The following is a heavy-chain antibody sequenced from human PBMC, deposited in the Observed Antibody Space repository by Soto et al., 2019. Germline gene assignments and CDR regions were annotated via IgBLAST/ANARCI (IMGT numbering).Heavy chain of an antibody. D-gene: IGHD5-12*01. J-gene: IGHJ6*02. CDR3: ARDPSGYPRKGYYGMDV. Sequence: QVQLVQSGAEVKKPGASVKVSCKASGYTFTSYGISWVRQAPGQGLEWMGWISAYNGNTNYAQKLQGRVTMTTDTSTSTAYMELRSLRSDDTAVYYCARDPSGYPRKGYYGMDVWGQGTTVTVSS. CDR1: GYTFTSYG. V-gene: IGHV1-18*01. CDR2: ISAYNGNT.